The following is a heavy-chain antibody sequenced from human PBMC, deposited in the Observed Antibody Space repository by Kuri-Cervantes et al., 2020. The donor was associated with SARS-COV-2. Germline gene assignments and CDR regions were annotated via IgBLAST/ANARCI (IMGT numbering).Heavy chain of an antibody. CDR1: GFTFSDYY. V-gene: IGHV3-11*05. CDR3: ARDAARAAFDI. D-gene: IGHD6-25*01. CDR2: ISSSSSYT. J-gene: IGHJ3*02. Sequence: GGSLRLSCAASGFTFSDYYMSWIRQAPGKGLEWVSYISSSSSYTNYADSVKGRFTISRDNAKNSLYLQMNSLRAEDTAVYYCARDAARAAFDIWGQGTMVTASS.